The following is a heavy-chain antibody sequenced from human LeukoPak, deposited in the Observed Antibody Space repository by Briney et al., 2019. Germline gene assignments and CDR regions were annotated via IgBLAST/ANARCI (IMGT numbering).Heavy chain of an antibody. J-gene: IGHJ6*03. CDR1: GGSISSYY. D-gene: IGHD3-16*02. Sequence: SETLSLTCSVSGGSISSYYWSWIRQPPGKGLEWIGYIYYSGSTNYNPSLKSRVTISVDTSKNQFSLKVGSVTAAGTAVYYCARLYRLQAGYYMDVWGKGTTVTVSS. CDR2: IYYSGST. V-gene: IGHV4-59*01. CDR3: ARLYRLQAGYYMDV.